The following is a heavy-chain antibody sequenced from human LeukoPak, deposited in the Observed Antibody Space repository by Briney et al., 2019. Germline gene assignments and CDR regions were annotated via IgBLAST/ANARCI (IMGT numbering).Heavy chain of an antibody. CDR1: GFTFSSYG. D-gene: IGHD3-10*01. J-gene: IGHJ4*02. CDR3: AKEGLSMVRGVIHFDY. Sequence: GGSLRLSCAASGFTFSSYGMHWVRQAPGKGLEWVAVISYDGSNKYYADSVKGRFTISRDNSKNTLYLQMNSLRAEDTAVYYCAKEGLSMVRGVIHFDYWGQGTLVTVSS. CDR2: ISYDGSNK. V-gene: IGHV3-30*18.